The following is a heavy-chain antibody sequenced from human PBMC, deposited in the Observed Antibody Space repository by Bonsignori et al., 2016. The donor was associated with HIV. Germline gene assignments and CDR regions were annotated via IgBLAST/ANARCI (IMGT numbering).Heavy chain of an antibody. CDR2: IRSKAYGGTT. J-gene: IGHJ4*02. CDR3: TRAPPLYSSHFDY. V-gene: IGHV3-49*02. Sequence: WIRQPPGKGLEWVGFIRSKAYGGTTEYAASVKGRFTISRDDSKSIAYVQMNSLKTEDTAVYYCTRAPPLYSSHFDYWGQGTLVTVSS. D-gene: IGHD4-11*01.